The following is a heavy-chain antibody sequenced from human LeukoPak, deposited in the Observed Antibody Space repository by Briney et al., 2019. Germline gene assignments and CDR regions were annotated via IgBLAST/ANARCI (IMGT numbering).Heavy chain of an antibody. CDR3: AKVIAYSFYYDSSGLPDY. CDR2: ISTSSSYI. D-gene: IGHD3-22*01. Sequence: GGSLRLSCAASGFTFSSYNMNWVRQAPGKGLEWVSSISTSSSYIYFADSVKGRFTISRNNAKNSLYLQMNSLRAEDTAVYYCAKVIAYSFYYDSSGLPDYWGQGTLVTVSS. CDR1: GFTFSSYN. J-gene: IGHJ4*02. V-gene: IGHV3-21*01.